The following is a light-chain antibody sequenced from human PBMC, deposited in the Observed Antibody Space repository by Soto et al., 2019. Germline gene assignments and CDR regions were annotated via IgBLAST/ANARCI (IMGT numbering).Light chain of an antibody. J-gene: IGKJ4*01. V-gene: IGKV1-39*01. CDR3: QQSFRTPLT. Sequence: DIQMTQSPSSLSASVGDRVTITCQASQGIDMFLHWYQQKSGEAPKLLIYGAPILQGGVPARFIGSGSGTHFTLTISSLQPEDFATYYCQQSFRTPLTFGGGTKVDIK. CDR2: GAP. CDR1: QGIDMF.